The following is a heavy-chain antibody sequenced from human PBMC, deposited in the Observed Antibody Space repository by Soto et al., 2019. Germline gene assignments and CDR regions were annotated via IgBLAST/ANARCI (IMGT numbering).Heavy chain of an antibody. J-gene: IGHJ5*02. Sequence: QLQLQESGPGLVKPSETLSLTCTVAGGSISSSSYYWGCIRQPPGKGLEWIGSIYYSGSTYYNPSLKSRVTISAYTFKYQFSLRLSSMTAADTAVYYGARHVINSCRSHNGFDPWDQGTLVTVSS. D-gene: IGHD6-13*01. V-gene: IGHV4-39*01. CDR1: GGSISSSSYY. CDR2: IYYSGST. CDR3: ARHVINSCRSHNGFDP.